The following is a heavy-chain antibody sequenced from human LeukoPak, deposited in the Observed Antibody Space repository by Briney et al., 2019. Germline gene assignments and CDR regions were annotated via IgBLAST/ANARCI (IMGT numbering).Heavy chain of an antibody. J-gene: IGHJ3*02. CDR1: GFTFDDYA. Sequence: PGGSLRLSCAASGFTFDDYAMHWVRQAPGKGLEWVSGISWNSGSIGYADSVKGRFTISRDNAKNSLYLQMNSLRAEDTALYYCAKDRVGADHDAFDIWGQGTTVTVSS. CDR2: ISWNSGSI. CDR3: AKDRVGADHDAFDI. D-gene: IGHD1-26*01. V-gene: IGHV3-9*01.